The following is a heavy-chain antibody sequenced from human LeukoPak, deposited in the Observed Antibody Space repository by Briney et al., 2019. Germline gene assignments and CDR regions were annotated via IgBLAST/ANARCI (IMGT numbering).Heavy chain of an antibody. J-gene: IGHJ4*02. CDR3: TRDVVSGSFDY. D-gene: IGHD6-19*01. CDR2: IYSSGST. CDR1: GGSISSYH. V-gene: IGHV4-4*07. Sequence: SETLSLTCTVSGGSISSYHWNWIRQPAGKGLEWIGRIYSSGSTNYNPSLKSRVTISVDRSKDQFSLKLSSVTAADTAVYYCTRDVVSGSFDYWGRGTLVTVSS.